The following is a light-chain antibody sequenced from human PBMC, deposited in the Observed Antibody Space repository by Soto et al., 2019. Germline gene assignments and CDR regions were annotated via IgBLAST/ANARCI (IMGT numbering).Light chain of an antibody. CDR2: RDN. J-gene: IGLJ3*02. V-gene: IGLV1-47*01. Sequence: QSVLTQPTSASGTPGQRVTISCSGGSSNIGSNYVYWYQQLPGTAPKLLIYRDNQRPSGVPERLFGSKSGTSASLAITGLRSDDEADDYCAAWDDSLNIWVFGGGTKLTVL. CDR1: SSNIGSNY. CDR3: AAWDDSLNIWV.